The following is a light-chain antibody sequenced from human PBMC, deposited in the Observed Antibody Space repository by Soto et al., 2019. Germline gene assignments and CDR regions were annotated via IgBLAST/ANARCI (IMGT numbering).Light chain of an antibody. V-gene: IGLV2-14*03. CDR1: SSDVGGSFH. CDR2: EIN. Sequence: QSALTQPASVSGSPGQSITISCTGTSSDVGGSFHVSWYQQHPGTAPRLLIYEINLRPSGISDRFSGSKSGTTASLSISGLQPGDEAEYYCTSYTQSDALVFGTGTKLTVL. J-gene: IGLJ1*01. CDR3: TSYTQSDALV.